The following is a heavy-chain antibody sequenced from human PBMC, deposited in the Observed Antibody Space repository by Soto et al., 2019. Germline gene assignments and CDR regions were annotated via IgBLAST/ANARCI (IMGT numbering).Heavy chain of an antibody. CDR2: IYHSGST. J-gene: IGHJ4*02. CDR1: GCSISRGGYS. Sequence: TLSLTFAFSGCSISRGGYSWSLIRQPPGKGLEWIGYIYHSGSTYYNPSLKSRVTISVDRSKNQFSLKLSSVTAADTAVYYCARGMTTVTTLDYWGQGTLVTVSS. D-gene: IGHD4-4*01. CDR3: ARGMTTVTTLDY. V-gene: IGHV4-30-2*01.